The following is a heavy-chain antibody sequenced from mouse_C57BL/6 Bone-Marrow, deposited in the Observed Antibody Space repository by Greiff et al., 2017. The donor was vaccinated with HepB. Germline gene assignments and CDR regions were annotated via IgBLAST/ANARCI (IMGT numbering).Heavy chain of an antibody. V-gene: IGHV1-9*01. CDR1: GYTFTGYW. CDR2: ILPGSGST. D-gene: IGHD1-1*01. CDR3: ERLRIFYYGSTWFAY. Sequence: QVQLQQSGAELMKPGASVKLSCKATGYTFTGYWIEWVKQRPGHGLEWIGEILPGSGSTNYNEKFKGKATFTADTSSNTAYMQLSSLTTEDSAIYYCERLRIFYYGSTWFAYWGQGTLVTVSA. J-gene: IGHJ3*01.